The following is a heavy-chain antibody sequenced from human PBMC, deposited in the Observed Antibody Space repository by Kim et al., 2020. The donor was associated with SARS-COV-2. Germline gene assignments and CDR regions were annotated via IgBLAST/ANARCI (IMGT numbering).Heavy chain of an antibody. J-gene: IGHJ1*01. D-gene: IGHD6-13*01. CDR1: GFTFSSYG. V-gene: IGHV3-33*05. Sequence: GGSLRLSCAASGFTFSSYGMHWVRQAPGKGLEWVAVISYDGSNKYYADSVKGRVTISRDNSKNTLYLQMNRLRAEDTAVYYCASDRIAAAWDLNSPLVWDQGTRVTVTS. CDR2: ISYDGSNK. CDR3: ASDRIAAAWDLNSPLV.